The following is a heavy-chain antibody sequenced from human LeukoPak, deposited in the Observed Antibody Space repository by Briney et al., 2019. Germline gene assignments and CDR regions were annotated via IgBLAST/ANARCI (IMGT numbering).Heavy chain of an antibody. Sequence: PRRSLRLSCAASGFTFDDYAMHWVRQAPGKGLEWVSGISWNSGSIGYADSVKGRFTISRNNAKNSLYLQMNSLRAEDTALYYCAKGPGKFGELFPFDYWGQGTLVTVSS. D-gene: IGHD3-10*01. CDR2: ISWNSGSI. CDR1: GFTFDDYA. V-gene: IGHV3-9*01. J-gene: IGHJ4*02. CDR3: AKGPGKFGELFPFDY.